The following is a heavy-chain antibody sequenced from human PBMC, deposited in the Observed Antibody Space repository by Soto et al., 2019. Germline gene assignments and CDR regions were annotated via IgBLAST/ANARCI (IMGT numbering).Heavy chain of an antibody. Sequence: QVQLVQSGAEVKKPGSSVKVSCKASGGTFSSYAISWVRQAPGQGLEWMGGIIPIFGTANYAQKFQGRVTITSGESTSTAYMELSSLRSEDTAVYYCARPYGYYDFWGSTAGAFDIWGQGTMVTVSS. J-gene: IGHJ3*02. CDR1: GGTFSSYA. CDR2: IIPIFGTA. CDR3: ARPYGYYDFWGSTAGAFDI. V-gene: IGHV1-69*01. D-gene: IGHD3-3*01.